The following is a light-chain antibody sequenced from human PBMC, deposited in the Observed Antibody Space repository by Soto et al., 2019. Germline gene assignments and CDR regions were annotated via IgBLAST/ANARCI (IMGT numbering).Light chain of an antibody. CDR3: QQANSFPLT. J-gene: IGKJ4*01. Sequence: DIQMDPSPSWAYASVGAIVTITCRASQGISNWLAWYQQNPGKAPKLLIYTASSLQSGVPSRFSGSGSGTDFTLTISSLQPEEFATYYCQQANSFPLTFGGGTKVEIK. CDR2: TAS. CDR1: QGISNW. V-gene: IGKV1D-12*01.